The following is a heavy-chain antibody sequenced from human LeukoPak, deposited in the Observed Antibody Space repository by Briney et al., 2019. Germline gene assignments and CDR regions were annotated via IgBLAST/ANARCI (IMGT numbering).Heavy chain of an antibody. V-gene: IGHV5-10-1*01. CDR2: IDPSDSYT. D-gene: IGHD6-13*01. Sequence: GESLKISCQGSGYSFTNFWITWVRQMPGKGLEWMGRIDPSDSYTNYSPSFQGHVTISADKSISTAYLQWSSLKASDTAMYYCARRVGSSWYLFDYWGQGTLVTVSS. J-gene: IGHJ4*02. CDR3: ARRVGSSWYLFDY. CDR1: GYSFTNFW.